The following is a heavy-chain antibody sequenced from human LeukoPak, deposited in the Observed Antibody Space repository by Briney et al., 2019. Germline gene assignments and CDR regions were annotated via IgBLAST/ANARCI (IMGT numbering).Heavy chain of an antibody. D-gene: IGHD5-18*01. CDR1: GGTFSSYA. CDR3: ARAETVDTAFDY. V-gene: IGHV1-69*13. Sequence: VASVKVSCKASGGTFSSYAMSWVRQAPGKGLEWMGGIIPIFGTANYAQKFQGRVTITADESTSTAYMELSSLRSEDTAVYYCARAETVDTAFDYWGQGTLVTVSS. CDR2: IIPIFGTA. J-gene: IGHJ4*02.